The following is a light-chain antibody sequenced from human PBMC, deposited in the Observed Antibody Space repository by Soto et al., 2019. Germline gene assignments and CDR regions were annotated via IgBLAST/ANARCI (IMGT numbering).Light chain of an antibody. J-gene: IGKJ2*01. V-gene: IGKV2-30*01. CDR3: MQGTHWYT. Sequence: DLVLTQSPLSLPVTLGQPASISCRSSQSLVYSDGNTYLTWFQQRPGQSPRRLIYKVSNRDFWVPDRISGSGSGTDFTLKISRVEAEDVGIYYCMQGTHWYTFGQGTKLEIK. CDR1: QSLVYSDGNTY. CDR2: KVS.